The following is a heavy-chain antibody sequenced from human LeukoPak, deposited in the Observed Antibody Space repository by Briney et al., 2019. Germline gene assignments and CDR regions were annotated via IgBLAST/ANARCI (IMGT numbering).Heavy chain of an antibody. V-gene: IGHV3-9*01. CDR3: AKDIVGAVAGTFDY. Sequence: GRSLRLSCAASGFTFDDYAMHWVRQAPGKGLEWVSGISWNSGSIGYADSVKGRFTISRDNANNSLYLQMNSLRAEDTALYYCAKDIVGAVAGTFDYWGQGTLVTVSS. D-gene: IGHD6-19*01. CDR2: ISWNSGSI. CDR1: GFTFDDYA. J-gene: IGHJ4*02.